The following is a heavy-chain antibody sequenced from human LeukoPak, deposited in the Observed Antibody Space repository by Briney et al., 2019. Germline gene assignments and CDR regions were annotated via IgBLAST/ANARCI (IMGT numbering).Heavy chain of an antibody. J-gene: IGHJ3*02. CDR3: ARWDSSGLFYAFDI. D-gene: IGHD3-22*01. CDR1: GGTFSSYA. Sequence: SVKVSCKASGGTFSSYAISWVRQAPGQGLEWMGGIIPIFGTASYAQKFQGRVTITADESTSTAYMELSSLRSEDTAVYYCARWDSSGLFYAFDIWGQGTMVTVSS. V-gene: IGHV1-69*13. CDR2: IIPIFGTA.